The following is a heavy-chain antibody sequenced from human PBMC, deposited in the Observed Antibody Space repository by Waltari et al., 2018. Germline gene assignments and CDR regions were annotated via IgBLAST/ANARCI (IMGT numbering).Heavy chain of an antibody. CDR3: ARDEPYDSSGYRDY. CDR1: GYTFTGYY. CDR2: INPNSGGT. J-gene: IGHJ4*02. D-gene: IGHD3-22*01. Sequence: QVQLVQSGAEVKKPGASVKVSCKASGYTFTGYYMHWVRQAPGQGLEWMGRINPNSGGTTYAQNFQCRVTMTRDTSISTAYMELSRLRSDDTAVYSCARDEPYDSSGYRDYWGQGTLVTVSS. V-gene: IGHV1-2*06.